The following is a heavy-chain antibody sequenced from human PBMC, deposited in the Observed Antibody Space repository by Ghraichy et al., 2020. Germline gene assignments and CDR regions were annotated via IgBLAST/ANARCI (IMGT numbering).Heavy chain of an antibody. J-gene: IGHJ4*02. V-gene: IGHV1-69*13. CDR1: GGTFSSYA. CDR3: ARERYDSSDSGIFDY. D-gene: IGHD3-22*01. Sequence: SVKVSCKASGGTFSSYAISWVRQAPGQGLEWMGGIIPIFGTANYAQKFQGRVTITADESMSTAYMELSSLRSEDTAVYYCARERYDSSDSGIFDYWGQGTLVTVSS. CDR2: IIPIFGTA.